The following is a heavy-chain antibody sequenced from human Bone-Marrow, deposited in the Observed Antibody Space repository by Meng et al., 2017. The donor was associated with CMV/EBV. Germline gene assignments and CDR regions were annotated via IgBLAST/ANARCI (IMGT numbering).Heavy chain of an antibody. D-gene: IGHD2-21*02. Sequence: SWIRQPPGKGLEWIGYIYYSGSTYYNPSLKSRVTISVDTSKNQFSLKLSSVTAADTAVYYCAREVVTTPQETGYFDYWGQGTLVTVSS. V-gene: IGHV4-30-4*08. J-gene: IGHJ4*02. CDR2: IYYSGST. CDR3: AREVVTTPQETGYFDY.